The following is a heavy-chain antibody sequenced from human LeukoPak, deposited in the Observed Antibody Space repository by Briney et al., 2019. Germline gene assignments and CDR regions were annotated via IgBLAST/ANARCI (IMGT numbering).Heavy chain of an antibody. V-gene: IGHV3-33*01. CDR2: IWYDGSNK. D-gene: IGHD2-8*01. CDR1: GFTFSSYG. CDR3: ARDCTNGVCYGTDFDY. J-gene: IGHJ4*02. Sequence: GRALRLSCAASGFTFSSYGMHWVRQAPGKGLEWVAVIWYDGSNKYYADSVKGRFTISRDNSKNTLYLQMNSLRAEDTAVYYCARDCTNGVCYGTDFDYWGQGTLVTVSS.